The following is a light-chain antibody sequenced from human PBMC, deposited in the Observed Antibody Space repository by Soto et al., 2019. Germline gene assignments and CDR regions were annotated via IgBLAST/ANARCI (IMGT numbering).Light chain of an antibody. CDR3: NSYTRSSTLGV. CDR1: SSDVGGYNY. J-gene: IGLJ1*01. CDR2: DVS. Sequence: QSALTQPASVSGSPGQWITISCTETSSDVGGYNYVSWYQQHPGKAPKLMIYDVSNRPSGVSNRFSGSKSGNTASLTISGLQAEDEADYYCNSYTRSSTLGVFGTGTKVTVL. V-gene: IGLV2-14*03.